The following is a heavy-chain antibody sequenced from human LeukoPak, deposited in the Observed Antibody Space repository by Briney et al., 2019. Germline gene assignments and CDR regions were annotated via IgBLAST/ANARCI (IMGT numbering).Heavy chain of an antibody. CDR1: GYTFTGYY. CDR2: INPNSGGT. V-gene: IGHV1-2*02. CDR3: AREGFDF. J-gene: IGHJ4*02. Sequence: VASVKVSCKASGYTFTGYYMHWVRQAPGHGLEWMGWINPNSGGTNYGQKFQGRVRMTRDTSISTAYMELSRLTSDDTAVYFCAREGFDFWGQGTLVTVSS.